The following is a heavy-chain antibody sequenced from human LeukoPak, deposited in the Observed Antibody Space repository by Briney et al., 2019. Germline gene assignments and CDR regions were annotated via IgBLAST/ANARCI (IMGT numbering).Heavy chain of an antibody. Sequence: GGSLRLSCAASGFTFDDYTMHWVRQAPGKGLEWVSLISWDGGSTYYADSVKGRFTISRDSSKNYLYLQMNSLRTEDTALYYCAKDIDYGGNSGGVDYWGQGTLVTVSS. D-gene: IGHD4-23*01. CDR3: AKDIDYGGNSGGVDY. V-gene: IGHV3-43*01. CDR1: GFTFDDYT. J-gene: IGHJ4*02. CDR2: ISWDGGST.